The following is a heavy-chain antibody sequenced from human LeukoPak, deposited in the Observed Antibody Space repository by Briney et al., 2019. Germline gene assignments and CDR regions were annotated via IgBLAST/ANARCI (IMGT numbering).Heavy chain of an antibody. CDR2: INPYNGNT. D-gene: IGHD4-17*01. V-gene: IGHV1-18*01. J-gene: IGHJ6*02. CDR1: GYTFTSYG. CDR3: ARPYGDYENYYYYGMDV. Sequence: ASVTVSCKASGYTFTSYGISWVRQAPGQGLEWMGWINPYNGNTNYAPKLQGRVTMTTDTSTSTAYMELRSLRSDDTAVYYCARPYGDYENYYYYGMDVWGQGTTVTVSS.